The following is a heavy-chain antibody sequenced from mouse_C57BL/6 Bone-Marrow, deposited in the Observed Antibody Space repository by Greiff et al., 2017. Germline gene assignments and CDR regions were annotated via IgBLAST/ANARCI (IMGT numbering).Heavy chain of an antibody. J-gene: IGHJ3*01. CDR2: IYPRSGNT. D-gene: IGHD1-1*01. V-gene: IGHV1-81*01. CDR1: GYTFTSYG. CDR3: ARSWDYGSSYEGFAY. Sequence: QVQLKESGAELARPGASVKLSCKASGYTFTSYGISWVKQRTGQGLEWIGEIYPRSGNTYYNEKFKGKATLTADKSSSTAYMELRSLTSEDSAVYFCARSWDYGSSYEGFAYWGQGTLVTVSA.